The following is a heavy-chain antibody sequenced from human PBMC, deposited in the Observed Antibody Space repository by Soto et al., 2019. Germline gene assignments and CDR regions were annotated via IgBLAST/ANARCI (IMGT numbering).Heavy chain of an antibody. J-gene: IGHJ5*02. Sequence: QIQLVESGGDVVQPGRSLRLSCAASGFNFGFFGMHWVRQAPGKGLEWVAFISGDGINTHYADSVRGRFTLSRDYSKKTMYLQMDTLREDATVLYYCARCNLSFDFDPWRQGTLVTVPS. CDR1: GFNFGFFG. V-gene: IGHV3-30*03. D-gene: IGHD3-10*01. CDR2: ISGDGINT. CDR3: ARCNLSFDFDP.